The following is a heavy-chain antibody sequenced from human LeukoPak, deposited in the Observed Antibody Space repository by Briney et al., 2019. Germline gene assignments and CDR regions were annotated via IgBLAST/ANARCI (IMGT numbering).Heavy chain of an antibody. CDR2: IRFDGSNQ. D-gene: IGHD4/OR15-4a*01. Sequence: PGGSLRLSCAASGFTFRSFGMHLVCQAPGKGLEWVAFIRFDGSNQYYADSVKGRFTISRDNSNNTLFLQMNSLRVDDTAVYFCAKGYGESHFDSWGQGTLVTVSS. CDR3: AKGYGESHFDS. J-gene: IGHJ4*02. CDR1: GFTFRSFG. V-gene: IGHV3-30*02.